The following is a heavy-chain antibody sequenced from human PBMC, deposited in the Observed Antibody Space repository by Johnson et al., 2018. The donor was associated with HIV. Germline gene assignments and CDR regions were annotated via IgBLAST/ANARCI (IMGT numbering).Heavy chain of an antibody. CDR3: ARGLDYYDYSGLRAAAFDL. Sequence: VQLVESGGGLVQPGGSLRLSCAAPGSTFSSYGMHWVRQAPGQGLVWVPRIKTDGGTTAHADALRGRFPISGDNAKSTLYLHMNSLRAEDTAGYFCARGLDYYDYSGLRAAAFDLWGQGTMVTVSP. CDR2: IKTDGGTT. CDR1: GSTFSSYG. V-gene: IGHV3-74*02. D-gene: IGHD3-22*01. J-gene: IGHJ3*01.